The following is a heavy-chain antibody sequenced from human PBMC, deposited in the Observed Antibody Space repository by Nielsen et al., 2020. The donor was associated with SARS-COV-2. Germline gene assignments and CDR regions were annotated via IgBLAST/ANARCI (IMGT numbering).Heavy chain of an antibody. CDR1: GFTFDDYG. J-gene: IGHJ4*02. D-gene: IGHD6-6*01. Sequence: GGSLRLSCAASGFTFDDYGMSWVRQAPGKWLEWVSGINWNGGSTGYADSVKGRFTISRDNSKNTLYLQMNTLRAEDTAVYFCARETIEYTTSYFDYWGQGTLVTVSS. CDR3: ARETIEYTTSYFDY. CDR2: INWNGGST. V-gene: IGHV3-20*04.